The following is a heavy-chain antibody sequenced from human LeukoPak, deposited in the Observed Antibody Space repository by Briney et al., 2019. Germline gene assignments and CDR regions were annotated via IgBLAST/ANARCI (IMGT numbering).Heavy chain of an antibody. Sequence: PGGSLRLSCEASGFSFSSYGMHWVRQAPGKGLECVSAISSNGGNTYYAKSVKGRFTISRDNSKNTLYLQMGSLRAGDMAVYYCARVGYGFLEWSAALDYWGQGTLVTVSS. D-gene: IGHD3-3*01. CDR2: ISSNGGNT. J-gene: IGHJ4*02. V-gene: IGHV3-64*01. CDR1: GFSFSSYG. CDR3: ARVGYGFLEWSAALDY.